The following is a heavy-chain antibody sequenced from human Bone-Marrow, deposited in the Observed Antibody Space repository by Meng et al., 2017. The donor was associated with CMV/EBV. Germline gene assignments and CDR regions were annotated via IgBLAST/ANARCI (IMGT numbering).Heavy chain of an antibody. CDR2: ISWDGGST. J-gene: IGHJ4*02. CDR1: GFTFDDYT. V-gene: IGHV3-43*01. D-gene: IGHD6-13*01. CDR3: AKSLYSSSWGIFDY. Sequence: GESLKISCAASGFTFDDYTMHWVPQAPGKGLEWVSLISWDGGSTYYADSVKGRFTISRDNSKNSLYLQMNSLRTEDTALYYCAKSLYSSSWGIFDYWGQGTLITVSS.